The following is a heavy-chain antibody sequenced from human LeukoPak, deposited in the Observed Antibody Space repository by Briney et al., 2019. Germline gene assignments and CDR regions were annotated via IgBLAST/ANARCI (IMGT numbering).Heavy chain of an antibody. CDR1: GGSISSYY. CDR3: ARHTVTTLFDY. J-gene: IGHJ4*02. Sequence: SETLSLTCTVSGGSISSYYWSWIRQPAGKGLEWIGRIYTSGSTNYNPSLKSRVTISVDTSKNQFSLKLTSVTAADTAVYYCARHTVTTLFDYWGQGTLVTVSS. CDR2: IYTSGST. D-gene: IGHD4-17*01. V-gene: IGHV4-4*07.